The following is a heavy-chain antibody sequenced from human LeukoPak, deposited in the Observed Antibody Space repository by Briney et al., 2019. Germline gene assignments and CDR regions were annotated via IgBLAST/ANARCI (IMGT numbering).Heavy chain of an antibody. D-gene: IGHD3-22*01. J-gene: IGHJ3*02. Sequence: SETLSLTCTVSGGSISSYYWSWIRQPPGKGLEWIGYIYHSGSTYYNPSLKSRVTISVDRSKNQFSLKLSSVTAADTAVYYCATYSSGYYQAGRAFDIWGQGTMVTVSS. CDR1: GGSISSYY. V-gene: IGHV4-59*04. CDR3: ATYSSGYYQAGRAFDI. CDR2: IYHSGST.